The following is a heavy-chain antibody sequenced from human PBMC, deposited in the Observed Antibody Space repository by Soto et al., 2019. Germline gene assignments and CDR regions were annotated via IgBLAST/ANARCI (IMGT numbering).Heavy chain of an antibody. CDR1: GFTFSSYG. V-gene: IGHV3-30*18. D-gene: IGHD1-26*01. J-gene: IGHJ4*02. Sequence: QVHLVESGGGVVQPGRSLRLSCAASGFTFSSYGMHWVRQAPGKGLEWVAVISYDGSHKYYADSVKGRFTISRDNSKKTLYLQMNSLRAEDTAVYYCAKDSRPGNLIVGATFDYWGQGTLGTFAS. CDR2: ISYDGSHK. CDR3: AKDSRPGNLIVGATFDY.